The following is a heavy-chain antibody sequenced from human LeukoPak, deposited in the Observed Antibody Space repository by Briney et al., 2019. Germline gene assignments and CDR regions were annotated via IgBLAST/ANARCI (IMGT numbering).Heavy chain of an antibody. CDR3: AKDPSYGDYVGYFDY. D-gene: IGHD4-17*01. CDR1: GFTFSSYG. CDR2: ISYDGSNK. V-gene: IGHV3-30*18. Sequence: PGRSLRLRSAASGFTFSSYGMHWVRQAPGKGLEWVAVISYDGSNKYYADSVKGRFTISRDNSKNTLYLQMNSLRAEDTAVYYCAKDPSYGDYVGYFDYWGQGTLVTVSS. J-gene: IGHJ4*02.